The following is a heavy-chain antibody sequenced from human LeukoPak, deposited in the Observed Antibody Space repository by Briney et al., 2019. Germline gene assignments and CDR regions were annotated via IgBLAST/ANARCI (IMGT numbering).Heavy chain of an antibody. Sequence: PSETLSLTCTVSGGSISSSSYYWGWIRQPPGKGLEWIGSIYYSGSTYYNPSLKSRVTISIDTSRNQFSLKLSSVTAADTAVYYCARLILLPGLSTYMDVWGKGTTVTVSS. CDR2: IYYSGST. CDR3: ARLILLPGLSTYMDV. CDR1: GGSISSSSYY. D-gene: IGHD2-8*01. V-gene: IGHV4-39*01. J-gene: IGHJ6*03.